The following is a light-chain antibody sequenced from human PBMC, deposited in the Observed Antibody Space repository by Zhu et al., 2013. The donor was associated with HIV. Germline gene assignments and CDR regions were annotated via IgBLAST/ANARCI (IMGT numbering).Light chain of an antibody. CDR3: HRYDTSSLT. V-gene: IGKV3-20*01. Sequence: EIVLTQSPGTLSLSPGERATLSCRASQSVSSNYLAWYQQKPGQAPRLLIYGASTRATGFPARFSGSGSGTEFTLTISSLQSEDSAVYYCHRYDTSSLTFGGGTTVEIK. J-gene: IGKJ4*01. CDR2: GAS. CDR1: QSVSSNY.